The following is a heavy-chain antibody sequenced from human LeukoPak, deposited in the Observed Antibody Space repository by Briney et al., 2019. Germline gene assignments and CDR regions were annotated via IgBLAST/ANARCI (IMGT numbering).Heavy chain of an antibody. CDR3: ARGTVMAHDAFDL. CDR1: GFSIISGYY. J-gene: IGHJ3*01. V-gene: IGHV4-38-2*02. D-gene: IGHD5-18*01. Sequence: SETPSLTCSVSGFSIISGYYWGWIRQPPGKGLQWIGSIHYSGSTFYNPSLQSRVTISIDTSQNQFSLNLNSVTAADTAVYYCARGTVMAHDAFDLWGQGTVVTVSS. CDR2: IHYSGST.